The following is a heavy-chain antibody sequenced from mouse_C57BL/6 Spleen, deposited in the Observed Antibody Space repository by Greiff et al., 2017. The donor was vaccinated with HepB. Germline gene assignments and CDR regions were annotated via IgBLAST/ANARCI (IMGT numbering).Heavy chain of an antibody. CDR2: ISGGGGNT. V-gene: IGHV5-9*01. CDR1: GFTFSSYT. CDR3: ASDDGYGWAY. Sequence: EVQLQESGGGLVKPGGSLKLSCAASGFTFSSYTMSWVRQTPEKRLEWVATISGGGGNTYYPDSVKGRFTISRDNAKNTLYLQMSSLRSEDTALYYCASDDGYGWAYWGQGTLVTVSA. D-gene: IGHD2-3*01. J-gene: IGHJ3*01.